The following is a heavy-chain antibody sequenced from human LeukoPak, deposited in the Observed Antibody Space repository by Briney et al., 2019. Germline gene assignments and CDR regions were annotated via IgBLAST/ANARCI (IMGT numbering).Heavy chain of an antibody. CDR3: AKDILHILGSGSSYMDL. CDR1: GFTFDDYA. Sequence: PGGSLRLSCAASGFTFDDYAMRWVRQAPGKGLEWVSGISWNSGSIGYADSVKGRFTISRDNAKNSLYLQMNSLRAEDMALYYSAKDILHILGSGSSYMDLWGKGTTVTVSS. J-gene: IGHJ6*03. V-gene: IGHV3-9*03. D-gene: IGHD1-26*01. CDR2: ISWNSGSI.